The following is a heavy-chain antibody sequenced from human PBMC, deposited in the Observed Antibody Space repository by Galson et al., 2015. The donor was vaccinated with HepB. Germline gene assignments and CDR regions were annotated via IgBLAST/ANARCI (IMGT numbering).Heavy chain of an antibody. CDR1: GFTVSTNY. V-gene: IGHV3-66*01. Sequence: SLRLSCAASGFTVSTNYMTWVRQAPGRGLEWVSVIYSGGSTYYADSVKGRFTISRDNSKNTLYLQMNRLRAENTAVYYCARDGEHMGHYGMDVWGQGTTVTVSS. CDR3: ARDGEHMGHYGMDV. CDR2: IYSGGST. J-gene: IGHJ6*02. D-gene: IGHD3-10*01.